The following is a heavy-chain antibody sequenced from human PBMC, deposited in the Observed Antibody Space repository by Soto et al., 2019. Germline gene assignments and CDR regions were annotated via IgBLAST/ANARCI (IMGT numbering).Heavy chain of an antibody. Sequence: ASVKVSCKASGYTFTSYGISWVRQAPGQGLEWMGWISVNSGTTNYAQNLQGRVTMTTDTSTGTAYMELRSLRSDYTAFFYCARDHYGDFLYSAFDIWGQGTMVTVSS. D-gene: IGHD4-17*01. CDR2: ISVNSGTT. CDR1: GYTFTSYG. V-gene: IGHV1-18*01. CDR3: ARDHYGDFLYSAFDI. J-gene: IGHJ3*02.